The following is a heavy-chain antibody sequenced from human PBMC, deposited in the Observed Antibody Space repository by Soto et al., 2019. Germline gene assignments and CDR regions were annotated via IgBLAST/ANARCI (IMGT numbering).Heavy chain of an antibody. CDR3: ASDSHAVDLGY. Sequence: LRLSCAASGFSFSDSYMSWIRQAPGKGLKWVSYISRGGSVIYYADSVKGRFTISRDDAKNSLYLQMNSLRAEDTAIYYCASDSHAVDLGYWGQGPLVTVSS. CDR2: ISRGGSVI. V-gene: IGHV3-11*01. D-gene: IGHD2-8*01. CDR1: GFSFSDSY. J-gene: IGHJ4*02.